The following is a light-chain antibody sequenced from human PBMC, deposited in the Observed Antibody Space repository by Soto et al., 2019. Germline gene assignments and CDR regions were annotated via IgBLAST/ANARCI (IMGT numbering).Light chain of an antibody. V-gene: IGKV3-20*01. CDR2: GAS. Sequence: EIVLTQSPGTLSLSPGEGATLSCGASQSVSSSYLAWYQQKPGQAPRLLIYGASSRATGIPDRFSGSGSGTDFTLTITRLEPEDFAVYYCQQYGNSPRTFGQGTKVEIK. CDR3: QQYGNSPRT. J-gene: IGKJ1*01. CDR1: QSVSSSY.